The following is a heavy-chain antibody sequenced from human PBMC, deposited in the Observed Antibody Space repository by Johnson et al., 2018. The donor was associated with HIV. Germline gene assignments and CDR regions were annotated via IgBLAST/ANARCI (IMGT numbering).Heavy chain of an antibody. Sequence: VQLVESGGGLVQPGRSLRLSCAASGFTFDDYAMHWVRQAPGKGLEWVSGISWNSGSIGYADSVKGRFTISRDNAKNSLYLQMNSLRAEDTAVYYCVNWAYYYGSGYAFDIWGQGTMVTVSS. V-gene: IGHV3-9*01. D-gene: IGHD3-10*01. CDR1: GFTFDDYA. CDR2: ISWNSGSI. J-gene: IGHJ3*02. CDR3: VNWAYYYGSGYAFDI.